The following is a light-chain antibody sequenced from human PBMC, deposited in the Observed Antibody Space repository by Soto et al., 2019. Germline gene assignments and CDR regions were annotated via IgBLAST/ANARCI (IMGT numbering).Light chain of an antibody. CDR2: KAS. CDR1: QTISSW. CDR3: QQYNSYSWT. J-gene: IGKJ1*01. V-gene: IGKV1-5*03. Sequence: DIQITQSPSTLSGSVGDRVTITCRASQTISSWLAWYQQKPGKAPKLLIYKASTLKSGVPSRFSGSASGTEFTLTISSLKPDDLATYYCQQYNSYSWTVGKGTKGDIK.